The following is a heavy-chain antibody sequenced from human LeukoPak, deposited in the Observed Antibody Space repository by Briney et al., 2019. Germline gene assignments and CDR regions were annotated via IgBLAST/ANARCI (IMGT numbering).Heavy chain of an antibody. CDR3: ARCPLVRGVILPWFDP. Sequence: PSQTLSLTCTVSGGSISSGGYYWSWIRQHPGKGLEWIVYIYYSGSTYYNPSLKSRVSISVDTSKNQFSLKLSSVTAADTAVYYCARCPLVRGVILPWFDPWGEGTLVTVSS. D-gene: IGHD3-10*01. J-gene: IGHJ5*02. CDR1: GGSISSGGYY. V-gene: IGHV4-31*03. CDR2: IYYSGST.